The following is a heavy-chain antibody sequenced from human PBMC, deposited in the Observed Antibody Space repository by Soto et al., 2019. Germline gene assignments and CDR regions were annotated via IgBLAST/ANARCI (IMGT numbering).Heavy chain of an antibody. V-gene: IGHV4-30-2*01. CDR1: GGSISSGGYS. D-gene: IGHD3-9*01. J-gene: IGHJ3*02. CDR3: ARAGRRRYDILTGKHPQGDDAFDI. Sequence: QLQLQESGSGLVKPSQTLSLTCAVSGGSISSGGYSWSWIRQPPGKGLEWIGYIYHSGSTYYNPSLKSRVTISVDRSKNQFSLKLSSVTAADTAVYYCARAGRRRYDILTGKHPQGDDAFDIWGQGTMVTVSS. CDR2: IYHSGST.